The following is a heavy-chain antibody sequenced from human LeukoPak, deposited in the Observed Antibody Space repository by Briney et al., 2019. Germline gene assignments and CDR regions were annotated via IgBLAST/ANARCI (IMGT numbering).Heavy chain of an antibody. CDR1: GGTFSSYT. D-gene: IGHD3-9*01. CDR3: ARVPHLRYFDWLDDY. J-gene: IGHJ4*02. CDR2: MNPNSGNT. Sequence: ASVKVSCKASGGTFSSYTISWVRQAPGQGLEWMGWMNPNSGNTGYAQKFQGRVTMTRNTSISTAYMELSSLRSEDTAVYYCARVPHLRYFDWLDDYWGQGTLVTVSS. V-gene: IGHV1-8*02.